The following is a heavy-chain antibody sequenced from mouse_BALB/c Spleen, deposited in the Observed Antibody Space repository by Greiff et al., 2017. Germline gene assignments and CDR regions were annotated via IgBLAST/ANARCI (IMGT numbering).Heavy chain of an antibody. Sequence: EVQLQQSGPELVKPGASVKVSCKASGYAFTSYNMYWVKQSHGKSLEWIGYIDPYNGGTSYNQKFKGKATLTVDKSSSTTYMHLNSLTSEDSAVYYCARSRGYGNDVGYAMDDWGQGTTVTVSS. CDR3: ARSRGYGNDVGYAMDD. CDR1: GYAFTSYN. V-gene: IGHV1S135*01. D-gene: IGHD2-10*02. CDR2: IDPYNGGT. J-gene: IGHJ4*01.